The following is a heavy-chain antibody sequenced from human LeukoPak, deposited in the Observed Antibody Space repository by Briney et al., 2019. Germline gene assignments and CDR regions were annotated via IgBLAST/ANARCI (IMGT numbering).Heavy chain of an antibody. CDR1: GFTLSDYY. D-gene: IGHD3/OR15-3a*01. V-gene: IGHV3-11*01. CDR2: SSSSGSTI. Sequence: KPGGSLRLSCAASGFTLSDYYMSWIRQAPGKGLEWVSYSSSSGSTIYYADSVKGRFAISKDNAKNSLYLQMNSLRAEDTAVYYCARRRDFIDYWGQGTLVTVSS. J-gene: IGHJ4*02. CDR3: ARRRDFIDY.